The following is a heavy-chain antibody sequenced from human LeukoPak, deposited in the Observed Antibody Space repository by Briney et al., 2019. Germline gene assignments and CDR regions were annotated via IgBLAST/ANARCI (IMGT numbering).Heavy chain of an antibody. CDR1: GFTFSSYS. V-gene: IGHV3-21*01. D-gene: IGHD1-26*01. J-gene: IGHJ4*02. CDR2: ISSSSSYI. CDR3: AKEGLLGATTL. Sequence: GGSLRLSCAASGFTFSSYSMNWVRQAPGKGLEWVSSISSSSSYIYYADSVKGRFTISRDNAKNSVYLQMNRQRAEDTAVYYCAKEGLLGATTLWGQGTLVTVSS.